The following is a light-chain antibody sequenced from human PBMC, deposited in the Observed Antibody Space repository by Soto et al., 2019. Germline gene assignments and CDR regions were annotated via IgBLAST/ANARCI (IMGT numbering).Light chain of an antibody. CDR1: ENIIQY. V-gene: IGKV1-39*01. Sequence: DIQMTQSPSSLSASLGDRVTITCRASENIIQYLNWYQQKPGKVPRLLVYGASRLETGVPSRFSASGFGTGVTLTIRGLPAEGLADYQCQDRYNAPLKFGQGTKV. CDR3: QDRYNAPLK. CDR2: GAS. J-gene: IGKJ1*01.